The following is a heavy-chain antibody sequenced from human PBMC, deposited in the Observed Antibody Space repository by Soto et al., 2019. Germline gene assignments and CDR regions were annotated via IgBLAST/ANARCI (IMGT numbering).Heavy chain of an antibody. CDR3: ARDVNTWYFDL. CDR1: GGSISSYY. J-gene: IGHJ2*01. CDR2: IYYSGST. V-gene: IGHV4-59*01. Sequence: QVQLQESGPGLVKSSETLSLTCTVSGGSISSYYWSWIRQPPGKELEWIGYIYYSGSTNYNPSLKSRVTISVDTSKNQFSLKLSSVTAADPAVYYCARDVNTWYFDLWGRGTLVTVSS.